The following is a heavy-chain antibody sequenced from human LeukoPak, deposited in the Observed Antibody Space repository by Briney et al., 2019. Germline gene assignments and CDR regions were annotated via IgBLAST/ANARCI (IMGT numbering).Heavy chain of an antibody. J-gene: IGHJ6*03. CDR1: GGSISSYY. D-gene: IGHD3-10*01. CDR2: IYYSGST. Sequence: SETLSLTCTVSGGSISSYYWSWVRQPPGKGLEWIGYIYYSGSTNYNPSLKSRVTISVGTSKNQFSLKLSSVTAADTAVYYCASLKMVQGVISYYYYMDVWGKGTTVTVSS. V-gene: IGHV4-59*01. CDR3: ASLKMVQGVISYYYYMDV.